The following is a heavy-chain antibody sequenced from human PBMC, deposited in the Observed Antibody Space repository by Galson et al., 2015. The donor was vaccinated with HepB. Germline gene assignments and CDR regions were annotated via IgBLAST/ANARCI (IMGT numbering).Heavy chain of an antibody. J-gene: IGHJ4*02. Sequence: QSGAEVKKPGASVKVSCKASGYTFTSYGISWVRQAPGQGLEWMGWISAYNGNTNYAQKLQGRVTMTTDTSTSTAYMELRSLRSDDTAVYYCARDQPSLYSYGTLPFDYWGQGTLVTVSS. CDR3: ARDQPSLYSYGTLPFDY. V-gene: IGHV1-18*04. CDR2: ISAYNGNT. CDR1: GYTFTSYG. D-gene: IGHD5-18*01.